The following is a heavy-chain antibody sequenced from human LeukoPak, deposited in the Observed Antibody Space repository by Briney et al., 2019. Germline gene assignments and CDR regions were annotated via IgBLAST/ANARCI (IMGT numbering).Heavy chain of an antibody. V-gene: IGHV4-34*01. J-gene: IGHJ5*02. CDR2: INHSGST. CDR1: GGSFSGYY. Sequence: SETLSLTCAVYGGSFSGYYWSWIRQPPGKGLEWIGEINHSGSTNYNPSLKRRVTISVDTSKNQFSLKLSSVTAADTAVYYCARALNWFDPWGQGTLVTVSS. CDR3: ARALNWFDP.